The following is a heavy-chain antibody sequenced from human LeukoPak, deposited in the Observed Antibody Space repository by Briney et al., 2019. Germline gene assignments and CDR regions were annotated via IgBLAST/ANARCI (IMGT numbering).Heavy chain of an antibody. V-gene: IGHV1-18*01. J-gene: IGHJ4*02. D-gene: IGHD3-3*01. Sequence: ASVTVSCKASGYTFTSYGISWVRQAPGQGLEWMGWISAYNGNTNYAQKLQGRVTMTTDTSTSTAYMELRSLRSDDTAVYYCAREGSPDFWSGHRCYFDYWGQGTLVTVSS. CDR1: GYTFTSYG. CDR2: ISAYNGNT. CDR3: AREGSPDFWSGHRCYFDY.